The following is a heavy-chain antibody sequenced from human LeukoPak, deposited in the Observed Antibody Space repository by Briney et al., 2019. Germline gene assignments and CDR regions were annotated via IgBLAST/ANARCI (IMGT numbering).Heavy chain of an antibody. D-gene: IGHD2-15*01. CDR1: GGSISSYY. V-gene: IGHV4-59*08. CDR3: ARSGVVVAAQFDY. J-gene: IGHJ4*02. Sequence: SETLSLTCTVSGGSISSYYWSWIRQPPGKGLEWIGYIYYSGSTNYNPSLKSRVTISVDTSKNQFSLKLSSVTAADTAVYYCARSGVVVAAQFDYWGQGTLVTVSS. CDR2: IYYSGST.